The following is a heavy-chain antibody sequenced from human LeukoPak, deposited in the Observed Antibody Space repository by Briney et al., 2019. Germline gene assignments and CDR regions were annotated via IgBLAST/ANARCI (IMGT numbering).Heavy chain of an antibody. Sequence: GGSLRLSCAASGFTFSNYAMSWVRQAPGKGLEWVSAVSGSGGTTYYTDSVKGRFTISRDNAKNSLFLQMNSLRAEDTAVYYCARDGSGRVPEMSAPDYWGQGTLVTVSS. D-gene: IGHD3-10*01. CDR1: GFTFSNYA. J-gene: IGHJ4*02. CDR2: VSGSGGTT. CDR3: ARDGSGRVPEMSAPDY. V-gene: IGHV3-23*01.